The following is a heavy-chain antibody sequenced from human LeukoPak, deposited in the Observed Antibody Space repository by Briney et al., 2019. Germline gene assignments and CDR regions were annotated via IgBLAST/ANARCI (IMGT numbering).Heavy chain of an antibody. D-gene: IGHD6-19*01. J-gene: IGHJ4*02. CDR3: ARSSGWWLSY. CDR2: INHSGST. V-gene: IGHV4-39*07. Sequence: PSETLSLTCTVSGGSISSGGYYWSWIRQPPGKGLEWIGEINHSGSTNYNPSLKSRVTISVDTSKNQFSLKLSSVTAADTAVYYCARSSGWWLSYWGQGTLVTVSS. CDR1: GGSISSGGYY.